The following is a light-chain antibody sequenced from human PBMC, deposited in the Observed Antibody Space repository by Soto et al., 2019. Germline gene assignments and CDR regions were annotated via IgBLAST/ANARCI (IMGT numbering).Light chain of an antibody. J-gene: IGLJ1*01. Sequence: QSVLTQPASVSGSPAQSITISCTGTSSDVGGYNYVSWYQQHPGKAPELMIYEVSNRPSGVSNRFSGSKSGNTASLTISGLQAEDEADYYCSSYTSRRTQVFGTGTKLTVL. CDR3: SSYTSRRTQV. CDR1: SSDVGGYNY. V-gene: IGLV2-14*01. CDR2: EVS.